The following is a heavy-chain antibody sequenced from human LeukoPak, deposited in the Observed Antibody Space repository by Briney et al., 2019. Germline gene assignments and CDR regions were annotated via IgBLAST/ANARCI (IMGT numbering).Heavy chain of an antibody. CDR1: GFTFSSYG. J-gene: IGHJ5*02. V-gene: IGHV3-30*02. D-gene: IGHD5-18*01. CDR2: IRYDGSNK. Sequence: GGSLRLSCAASGFTFSSYGMHWVRQAPGKGLEWVAFIRYDGSNKYYADSVKGRFTISRDNSKNTLYLQMNSLRAEDTAVYYCAKDGRRYSYGPYNWFDPWGQGTLVTVSS. CDR3: AKDGRRYSYGPYNWFDP.